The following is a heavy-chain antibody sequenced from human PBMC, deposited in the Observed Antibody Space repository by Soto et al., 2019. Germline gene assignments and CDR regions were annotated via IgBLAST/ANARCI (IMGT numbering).Heavy chain of an antibody. J-gene: IGHJ4*02. D-gene: IGHD1-7*01. CDR1: GLTFSNYG. CDR2: ISYDGDNI. Sequence: GGSLRLSCAASGLTFSNYGMHWVRQAPGKGLEWVAVISYDGDNIYYADSLEGRFTISRDNSMDTLYLQMNSLRVGGTAVYYCARRSGTTYFDYWGQGTLVTVSS. CDR3: ARRSGTTYFDY. V-gene: IGHV3-30*03.